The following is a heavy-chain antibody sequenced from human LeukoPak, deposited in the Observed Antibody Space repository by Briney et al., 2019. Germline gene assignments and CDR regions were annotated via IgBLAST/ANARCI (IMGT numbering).Heavy chain of an antibody. V-gene: IGHV3-23*01. D-gene: IGHD2-15*01. Sequence: GGSLRLSCAASGFTFSSYAMSWVRQAPGKGLEWVSAISGSGGSTYYADSVKGRFTISRDNSKNTLYLQMNSLRAEDTAVYYCAKRRSGGSCYSIFVDYWGQGTLVTVSS. CDR2: ISGSGGST. CDR1: GFTFSSYA. CDR3: AKRRSGGSCYSIFVDY. J-gene: IGHJ4*02.